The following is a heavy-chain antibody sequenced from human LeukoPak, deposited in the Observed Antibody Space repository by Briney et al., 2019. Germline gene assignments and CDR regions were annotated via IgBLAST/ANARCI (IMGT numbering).Heavy chain of an antibody. V-gene: IGHV1-3*01. Sequence: ASVKVSCKASGYTFTSYAMHWVRQAPGQRLEWMGWINAGNGNTKYSQKFQGRVTITRDTSASTAYMELSSLRSEDTAVYYCARAGAGLWFGEFNYFDYWGQGTLVTVSS. D-gene: IGHD3-10*01. CDR1: GYTFTSYA. CDR3: ARAGAGLWFGEFNYFDY. CDR2: INAGNGNT. J-gene: IGHJ4*02.